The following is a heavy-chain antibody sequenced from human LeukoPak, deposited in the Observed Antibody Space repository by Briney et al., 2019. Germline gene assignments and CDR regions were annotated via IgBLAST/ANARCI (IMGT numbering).Heavy chain of an antibody. CDR3: ARGAGYSSSWGFDY. CDR2: IYSGGST. CDR1: GFTVSSNY. D-gene: IGHD6-13*01. V-gene: IGHV3-66*02. J-gene: IGHJ4*02. Sequence: GGSLRLSCAASGFTVSSNYMSWVRQAPGKGLEWVSVIYSGGSTYYADSVKGRFTISRDNSKNTLYLQMNSLRAEDTAVYYCARGAGYSSSWGFDYWGRGTLVTVSS.